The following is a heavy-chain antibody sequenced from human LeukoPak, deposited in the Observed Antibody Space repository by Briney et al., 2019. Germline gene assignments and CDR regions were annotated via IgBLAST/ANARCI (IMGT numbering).Heavy chain of an antibody. CDR3: ARVPRATVVTYDY. V-gene: IGHV1-2*02. CDR1: GYTFTGYH. J-gene: IGHJ4*02. D-gene: IGHD4-23*01. CDR2: INPNSGGT. Sequence: ATVKVSCKASGYTFTGYHMHWVRQAPGQGLEWMGWINPNSGGTNYAQKFQGGVTMTRDTSISTAYMELSRLRSDDTAVYYCARVPRATVVTYDYWGQGTLVTVSS.